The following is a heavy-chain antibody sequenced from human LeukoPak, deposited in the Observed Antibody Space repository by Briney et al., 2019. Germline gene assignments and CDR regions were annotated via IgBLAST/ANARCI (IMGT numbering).Heavy chain of an antibody. V-gene: IGHV4-38-2*02. CDR1: GYSISTSYY. CDR2: IYHSGNT. J-gene: IGHJ6*03. D-gene: IGHD6-19*01. Sequence: SETLSLTCTVSGYSISTSYYWGWIRQPPGKGLEWIGSIYHSGNTYYNPSLKSRVTISVDTSKNQFSLKLSSVTAADTAVYYCARVNPQGSGWGGVYYMDVWGKGTTVTISS. CDR3: ARVNPQGSGWGGVYYMDV.